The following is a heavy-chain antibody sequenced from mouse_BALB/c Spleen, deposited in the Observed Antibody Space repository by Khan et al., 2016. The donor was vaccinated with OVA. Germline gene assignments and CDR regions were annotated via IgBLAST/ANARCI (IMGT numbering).Heavy chain of an antibody. CDR3: TRGYYGSSYVAY. CDR1: GFTFSNFG. J-gene: IGHJ3*01. D-gene: IGHD1-1*01. Sequence: EVELVESGGGLVQPGGSRKLSCAASGFTFSNFGMHWFRQAPEKGLEWVAYISSGSSTIYYADTVKGRFTISRDNPKNTLFLQMTSLRSEDTAMYYCTRGYYGSSYVAYWGQGTLVTVSA. CDR2: ISSGSSTI. V-gene: IGHV5-17*02.